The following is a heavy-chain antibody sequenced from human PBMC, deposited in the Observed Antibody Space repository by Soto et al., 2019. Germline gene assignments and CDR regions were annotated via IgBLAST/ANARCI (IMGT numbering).Heavy chain of an antibody. CDR3: ARAVAGTASFDY. CDR2: TYYRSKWSN. D-gene: IGHD6-19*01. Sequence: PSQTLSLTCAISGDSVSSNSATWNWIRQSPSRGLEWLGRTYYRSKWSNDYAVSVKSGIIINPDTSKNQFSLQLNSVTPEDTAVYYCARAVAGTASFDYWGQGTLVTVSS. J-gene: IGHJ4*02. CDR1: GDSVSSNSAT. V-gene: IGHV6-1*01.